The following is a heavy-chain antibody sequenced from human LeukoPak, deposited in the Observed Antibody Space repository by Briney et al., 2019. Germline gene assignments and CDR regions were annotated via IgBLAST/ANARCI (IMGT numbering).Heavy chain of an antibody. CDR3: AREGAALDY. V-gene: IGHV3-74*01. D-gene: IGHD6-6*01. J-gene: IGHJ4*02. CDR2: ISSDGSSI. CDR1: GFTFSSHR. Sequence: GGSLRLSCAASGFTFSSHRMYWVRQAPGKGLVWVSRISSDGSSIAYTDSVRGRLTISRDNAKNTLYLQMNSLRVEDTAVYYCAREGAALDYWGQGTLVSVSS.